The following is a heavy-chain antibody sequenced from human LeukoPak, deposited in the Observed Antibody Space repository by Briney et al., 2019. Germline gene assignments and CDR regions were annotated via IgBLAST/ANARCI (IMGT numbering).Heavy chain of an antibody. J-gene: IGHJ4*02. CDR1: GFTFSSYA. V-gene: IGHV3-30-3*01. CDR3: AKAMQIYYDSSGYLDY. CDR2: IAYDGSNK. Sequence: PGRSLRLSCAASGFTFSSYAMHWVRQAPGKGLEWVSVIAYDGSNKYYADSVKGRFTISRDNSKNTLYLQMNSLRAEDTAVYYCAKAMQIYYDSSGYLDYWGQGTLVTVSS. D-gene: IGHD3-22*01.